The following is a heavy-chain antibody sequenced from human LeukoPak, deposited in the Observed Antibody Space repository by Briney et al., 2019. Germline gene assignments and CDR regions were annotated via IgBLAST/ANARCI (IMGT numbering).Heavy chain of an antibody. D-gene: IGHD5-24*01. CDR2: INSDGSST. Sequence: QTGGSLGLSCAASGFTFSSYWMHWVPQSPGKGLVWLSRINSDGSSTNYADCVKGRFTISRDNDKNTLYLQMNSLRVEDTAVFYCARDGYNRDAFDIWGQGTMVTVSS. J-gene: IGHJ3*02. CDR1: GFTFSSYW. CDR3: ARDGYNRDAFDI. V-gene: IGHV3-74*01.